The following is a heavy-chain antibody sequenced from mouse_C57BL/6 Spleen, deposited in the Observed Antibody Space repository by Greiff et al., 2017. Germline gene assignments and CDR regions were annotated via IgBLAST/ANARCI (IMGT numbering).Heavy chain of an antibody. Sequence: DVHLVESGGGLVQPGGSMKLSCVASGFTFSNYWMNWVRQSPEKGLEWVAQIRLKSDNYATHYAESVKGRFTISRDDSKSSVYLQMNNLRAEDTGIYYCTESTGAMDDWGQGTSVTVSS. CDR2: IRLKSDNYAT. CDR1: GFTFSNYW. V-gene: IGHV6-3*01. J-gene: IGHJ4*01. CDR3: TESTGAMDD.